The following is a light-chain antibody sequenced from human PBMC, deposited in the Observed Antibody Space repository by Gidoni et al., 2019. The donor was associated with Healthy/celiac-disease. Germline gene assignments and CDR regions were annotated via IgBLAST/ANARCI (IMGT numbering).Light chain of an antibody. CDR2: EVS. V-gene: IGLV2-14*01. CDR1: SSDVGGYNY. CDR3: NSYTSSSTLYV. Sequence: QSALTQPASVSGSPGQSITISCTGTSSDVGGYNYVSWYHQHPGKAPKLFIYEVSYRPSGVSNRFSGSKSGNTASLSISGLQAEDEADYYCNSYTSSSTLYVFGTGTKVTVL. J-gene: IGLJ1*01.